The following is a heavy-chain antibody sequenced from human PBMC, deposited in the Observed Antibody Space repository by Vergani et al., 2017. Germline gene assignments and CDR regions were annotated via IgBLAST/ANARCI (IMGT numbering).Heavy chain of an antibody. CDR1: GFTFSSYA. V-gene: IGHV3-23*01. J-gene: IGHJ3*02. D-gene: IGHD6-19*01. CDR3: ANIRYSSGQLDAFDI. Sequence: EVQLLESGGGLVQPGGSLRLSCAASGFTFSSYAMSWVRQAPGKGLEWVSAISGSGGSTYYADSVKGRFTIARDNSKNTLYLQMNSLRAEDTAVYYCANIRYSSGQLDAFDIWGQGTMVTVSS. CDR2: ISGSGGST.